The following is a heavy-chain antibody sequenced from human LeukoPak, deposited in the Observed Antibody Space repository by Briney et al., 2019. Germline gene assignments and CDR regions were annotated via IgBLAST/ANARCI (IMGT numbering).Heavy chain of an antibody. J-gene: IGHJ5*02. CDR1: GGSISSSSYY. V-gene: IGHV4-39*07. CDR2: IYYSGST. CDR3: ARDCSGWFRGWFDP. Sequence: KPSETLSLTCTVSGGSISSSSYYWGWIRQPPGKGLEWIGSIYYSGSTYYNPSLKSRVTISVDTSKNQFSLKLSSVTAADTAVYYCARDCSGWFRGWFDPWGQGTLVTVSS. D-gene: IGHD6-19*01.